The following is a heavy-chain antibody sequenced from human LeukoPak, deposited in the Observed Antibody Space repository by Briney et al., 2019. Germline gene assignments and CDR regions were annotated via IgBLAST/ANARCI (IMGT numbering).Heavy chain of an antibody. Sequence: GGSLRLSCAASGFTFSSYWMSWVRQAPGKGLEWVANIKQDGSEKYYVDSVKGRFTISRDNAKNSLYLQMNSLRAEDTAVYYCARERGYDFWSGYLGDYWGQGTLVTVSS. D-gene: IGHD3-3*01. J-gene: IGHJ4*02. CDR3: ARERGYDFWSGYLGDY. CDR1: GFTFSSYW. V-gene: IGHV3-7*01. CDR2: IKQDGSEK.